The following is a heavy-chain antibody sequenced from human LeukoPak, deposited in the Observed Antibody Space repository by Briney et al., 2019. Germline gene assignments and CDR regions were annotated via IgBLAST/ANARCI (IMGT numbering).Heavy chain of an antibody. CDR2: LNPISDRT. CDR1: GYTFTNYY. D-gene: IGHD6-13*01. V-gene: IGHV1-46*01. CDR3: ARGPLIAAAGTW. Sequence: GASVKVSCKASGYTFTNYYMHWVRQAPGQGLEWMGILNPISDRTRDAQKFQGRVTMTRDTSTSTVYMELSSLRSEDTAVYYCARGPLIAAAGTWWGQGTLVTVSS. J-gene: IGHJ4*02.